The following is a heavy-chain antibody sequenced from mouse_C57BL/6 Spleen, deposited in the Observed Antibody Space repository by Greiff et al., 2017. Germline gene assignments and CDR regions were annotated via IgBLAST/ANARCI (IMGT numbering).Heavy chain of an antibody. Sequence: VQLQQSGPELVKPGASVKIPCKASGYTFTDYNMDWVKQSHGKSLEWIGDINPNNGGTIYNQKFKGKATLTVEKSSSTAYMELRSLTSEDTAVYYCASSGTRAMDYWGQGTSVTVSS. CDR3: ASSGTRAMDY. CDR1: GYTFTDYN. D-gene: IGHD4-1*01. J-gene: IGHJ4*01. V-gene: IGHV1-18*01. CDR2: INPNNGGT.